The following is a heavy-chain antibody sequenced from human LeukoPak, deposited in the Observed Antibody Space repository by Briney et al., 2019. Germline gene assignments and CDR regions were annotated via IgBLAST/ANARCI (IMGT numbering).Heavy chain of an antibody. Sequence: SETLSLTCAVYGGSFSGYYWSWIRQPPGKGLEWIGEINHSGSTNYNPSLKSRVTISVDTSKNQFSLKLSPVTAADTAVYYCARGAYYYDSSGYWFDPWGQGTLVTVSS. V-gene: IGHV4-34*01. J-gene: IGHJ5*02. CDR1: GGSFSGYY. CDR3: ARGAYYYDSSGYWFDP. CDR2: INHSGST. D-gene: IGHD3-22*01.